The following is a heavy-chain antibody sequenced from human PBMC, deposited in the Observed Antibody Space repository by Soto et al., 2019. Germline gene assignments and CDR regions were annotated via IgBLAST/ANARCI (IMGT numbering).Heavy chain of an antibody. CDR1: GGTFSSYT. D-gene: IGHD3-9*01. Sequence: QVQLVQSGAEVKKPGSSVKVSCKASGGTFSSYTISWVRQAPGQGLEWMGRIIPILGIANYAQKFQGRVTITADKSTSTAYMELSSLRSEDTAVYSCARLCLTGYHDYWGQGTLVTVSS. V-gene: IGHV1-69*02. CDR3: ARLCLTGYHDY. CDR2: IIPILGIA. J-gene: IGHJ4*02.